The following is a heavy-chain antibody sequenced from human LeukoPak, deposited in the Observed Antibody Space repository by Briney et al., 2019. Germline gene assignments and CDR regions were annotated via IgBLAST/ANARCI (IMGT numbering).Heavy chain of an antibody. D-gene: IGHD3-10*02. Sequence: GGSLRLSCAASGFTFSSYWMTWVRQAPGKGLEWVANIKLDGSEKYYVDSVKGRFTISRDNTQNSLYLQMNSLRAEDTAVYHCVRFSGTNYVFEFWGQGALVTVSS. V-gene: IGHV3-7*01. CDR3: VRFSGTNYVFEF. CDR1: GFTFSSYW. J-gene: IGHJ4*02. CDR2: IKLDGSEK.